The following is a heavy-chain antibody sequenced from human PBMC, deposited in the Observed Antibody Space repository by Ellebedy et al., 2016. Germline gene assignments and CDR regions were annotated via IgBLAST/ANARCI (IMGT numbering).Heavy chain of an antibody. Sequence: GGSLRLXXAASGFTFSSYSMNWVRQAPGKGLEWVSSISSSSSYIYYADSVKGRFTISRDNAKNSLYLQMNSLRAEDTAVYYCARDRGGYYGSGSYSYWGQGTLVTVSS. V-gene: IGHV3-21*01. D-gene: IGHD3-10*01. CDR3: ARDRGGYYGSGSYSY. J-gene: IGHJ4*02. CDR2: ISSSSSYI. CDR1: GFTFSSYS.